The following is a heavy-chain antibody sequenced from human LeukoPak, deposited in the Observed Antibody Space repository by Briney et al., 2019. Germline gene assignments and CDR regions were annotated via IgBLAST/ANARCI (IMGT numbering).Heavy chain of an antibody. CDR3: AKDPYSNYYYGMDV. V-gene: IGHV3-9*01. J-gene: IGHJ6*02. D-gene: IGHD4-11*01. Sequence: GRSLRLACAASGFTFDDYAMHWVRHAPGKGLVWASGISWNSGSIGYADSVKGRFTISRDNAKNSLYLQMNSLRAEDTALYYCAKDPYSNYYYGMDVWGQGTTVTVSS. CDR1: GFTFDDYA. CDR2: ISWNSGSI.